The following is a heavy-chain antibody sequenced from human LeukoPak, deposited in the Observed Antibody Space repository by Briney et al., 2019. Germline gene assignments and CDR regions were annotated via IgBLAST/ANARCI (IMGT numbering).Heavy chain of an antibody. D-gene: IGHD1-1*01. CDR1: GFTFSIYA. V-gene: IGHV3-23*01. Sequence: GGSLRLSCAASGFTFSIYAMSCVRQAPGKGIEWVSAISGRGGSTYSADSVKGRFTISRDNSKDTRYLQINSLRAEDTAVYYCAPGNGFDYWGQGTLVTVSS. CDR3: APGNGFDY. CDR2: ISGRGGST. J-gene: IGHJ4*02.